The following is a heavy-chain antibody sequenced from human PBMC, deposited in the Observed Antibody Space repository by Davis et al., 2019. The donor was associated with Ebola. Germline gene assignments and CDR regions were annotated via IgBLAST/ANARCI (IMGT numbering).Heavy chain of an antibody. Sequence: MPSETLSLTCTVSGGSISTYYLSWIRQPPGKGLEWIGHIYYSGSTNYKSSLKSRVTISVDTSKHHFSLKLSSVTAADTAVYYCARVPLIYDFWSGRYSYHGVDVWGQGTTVTVS. D-gene: IGHD3-3*01. CDR3: ARVPLIYDFWSGRYSYHGVDV. V-gene: IGHV4-59*01. CDR1: GGSISTYY. J-gene: IGHJ6*02. CDR2: IYYSGST.